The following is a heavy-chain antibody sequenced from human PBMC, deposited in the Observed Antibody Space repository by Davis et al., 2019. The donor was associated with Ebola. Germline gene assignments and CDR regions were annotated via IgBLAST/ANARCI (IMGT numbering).Heavy chain of an antibody. CDR3: AKPSKRFRELLSSYYYGMDV. J-gene: IGHJ6*02. V-gene: IGHV1-3*01. CDR2: INAGNGNT. Sequence: ASVKVSCKASGYTFTSYAMHWVRQAPGQRLEWMGWINAGNGNTKYSQKFQGRVTITRDTSTSTAYMELSSLRSEDTAVYYCAKPSKRFRELLSSYYYGMDVWGQGTTVTVSS. CDR1: GYTFTSYA. D-gene: IGHD3-10*01.